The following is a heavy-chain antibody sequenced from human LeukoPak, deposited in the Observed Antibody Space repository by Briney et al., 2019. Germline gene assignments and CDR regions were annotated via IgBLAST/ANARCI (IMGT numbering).Heavy chain of an antibody. V-gene: IGHV3-30*04. D-gene: IGHD1-1*01. CDR1: GFTFSSYA. CDR3: ARDLRWRQCDY. J-gene: IGHJ4*02. Sequence: GGSLRLSCVASGFTFSSYAMGWVRQAPGKELEWVAFISHDAGQQYYADSVKGRFTISRDSSMNTLYLQMSSLRVEDTAVYYCARDLRWRQCDYWGQGTLVTVSS. CDR2: ISHDAGQQ.